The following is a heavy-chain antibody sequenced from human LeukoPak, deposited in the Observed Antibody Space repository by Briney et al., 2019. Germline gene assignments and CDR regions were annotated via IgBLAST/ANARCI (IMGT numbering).Heavy chain of an antibody. CDR2: IRAYNGNR. V-gene: IGHV1-18*01. CDR1: GYTFTSYG. D-gene: IGHD2-15*01. Sequence: GASVKVSCKASGYTFTSYGISWVRRARGKGGEWRGWIRAYNGNRNYAQKHQGRGTMKTDRSTSTAYMELRSLRSDDTAVYYCARIEDRRLPTYYWGQGTLVTVSS. CDR3: ARIEDRRLPTYY. J-gene: IGHJ4*02.